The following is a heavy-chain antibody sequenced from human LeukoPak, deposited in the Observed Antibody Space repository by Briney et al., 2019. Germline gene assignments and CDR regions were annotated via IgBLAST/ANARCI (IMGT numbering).Heavy chain of an antibody. CDR2: IYYSGST. Sequence: SETLSLTCTVSGGSISSYYWSWLRQPPRKGVEWVGYIYYSGSTNYNPSLKNRVTISVDHSKNQFSLKLTSVTAADTAVYYCARVLPLYHLWSGYQPYYFDYGGQGTRAPVSS. J-gene: IGHJ4*02. CDR1: GGSISSYY. CDR3: ARVLPLYHLWSGYQPYYFDY. V-gene: IGHV4-59*01. D-gene: IGHD3-3*01.